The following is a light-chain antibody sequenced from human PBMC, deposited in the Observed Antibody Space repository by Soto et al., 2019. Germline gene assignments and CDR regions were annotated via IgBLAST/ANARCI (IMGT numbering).Light chain of an antibody. CDR3: SSLTTRFTYV. CDR2: EVS. CDR1: SSDVGAYNY. V-gene: IGLV2-14*01. J-gene: IGLJ1*01. Sequence: QSALTQPASVSGSPGQSVAISCTGTSSDVGAYNYISWYQQHPGKAPKLLLSEVSNRPSGVSDRFSGSKSGNTASLTISGLQDEEEADYYCSSLTTRFTYVFGTGTKVTV.